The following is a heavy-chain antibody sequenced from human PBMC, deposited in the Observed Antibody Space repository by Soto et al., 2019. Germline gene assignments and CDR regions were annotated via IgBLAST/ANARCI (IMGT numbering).Heavy chain of an antibody. CDR1: GFTFSSYS. CDR3: ARENPDDRRYSYGYNDY. J-gene: IGHJ4*02. CDR2: ISSSSSYI. D-gene: IGHD5-18*01. V-gene: IGHV3-21*01. Sequence: EVQLVESGGGLVKPGGSLRLSCAASGFTFSSYSMNWVRQAPGKGLEWVSSISSSSSYIYYADSVKGRFTISRDNAKNSLYLQMNSLRAEDTAVYYCARENPDDRRYSYGYNDYWGQGTLVTVSS.